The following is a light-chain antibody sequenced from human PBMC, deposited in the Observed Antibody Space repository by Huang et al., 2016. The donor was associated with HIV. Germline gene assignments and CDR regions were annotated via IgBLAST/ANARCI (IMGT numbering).Light chain of an antibody. CDR3: QQSYSTPPYT. Sequence: DIQMTQSPSSLSASVGDRVTITCRGSQSISSYLNWYQQKPGKAPKLLIYAASSLQRGVPSRFSGSGSGTDFTLTISSLQPEDFATYYCQQSYSTPPYTFGQGTKLEIK. CDR2: AAS. CDR1: QSISSY. J-gene: IGKJ2*01. V-gene: IGKV1-39*01.